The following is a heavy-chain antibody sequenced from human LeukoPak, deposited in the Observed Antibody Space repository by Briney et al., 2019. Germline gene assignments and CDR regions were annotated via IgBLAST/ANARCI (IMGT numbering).Heavy chain of an antibody. CDR2: ISSSSYI. D-gene: IGHD6-19*01. CDR3: AKALSRSRSIAVAGYGCGFDY. Sequence: GGSLRLSCAASGFTFSSYSMNWVRQAPGKGLEWVSSISSSSYIYYADSVKGRFTISRDNAKNSLYLQMDSLRAEDTAVYYCAKALSRSRSIAVAGYGCGFDYWGQGTLVTVSS. V-gene: IGHV3-21*04. CDR1: GFTFSSYS. J-gene: IGHJ4*02.